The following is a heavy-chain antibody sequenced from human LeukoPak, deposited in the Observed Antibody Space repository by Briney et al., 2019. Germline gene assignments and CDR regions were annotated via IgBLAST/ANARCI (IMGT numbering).Heavy chain of an antibody. D-gene: IGHD3-10*01. CDR3: AVTMVRGVSSAFDI. V-gene: IGHV1-18*04. CDR2: ISAYNGNT. CDR1: GYTFTSYY. Sequence: ASVKVSCKASGYTFTSYYMHWVRQAPGQGLEWMGWISAYNGNTNYAQKLQGRVTMTTDTSTSTAYMELRSLRSDDTAVYYCAVTMVRGVSSAFDIWGQGTMVTVSS. J-gene: IGHJ3*02.